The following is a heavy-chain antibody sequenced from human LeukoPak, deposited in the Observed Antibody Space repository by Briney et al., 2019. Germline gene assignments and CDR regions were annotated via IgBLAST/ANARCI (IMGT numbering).Heavy chain of an antibody. CDR3: ARVRGYCSTSTCQYYYYYLDV. J-gene: IGHJ6*03. Sequence: PGGSLRLSCAVSGFTDSSNYISWVRQAPGKGLEWVSILYSDGTTYYSDSVKGRFTISRDNSKSMLYLQMNSLRAEDTAVYYCARVRGYCSTSTCQYYYYYLDVWGNGATVTVSS. CDR1: GFTDSSNY. V-gene: IGHV3-66*02. D-gene: IGHD2-2*01. CDR2: LYSDGTT.